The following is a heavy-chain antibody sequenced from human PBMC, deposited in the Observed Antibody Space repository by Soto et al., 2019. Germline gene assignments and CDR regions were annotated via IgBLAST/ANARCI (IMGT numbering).Heavy chain of an antibody. D-gene: IGHD2-21*02. J-gene: IGHJ6*04. CDR2: ISHDGSNQ. Sequence: QVQLVESGGGVVQPGRSLRLSCAPSGFSFSDFGMHWVRQAPGKGLEWVAAISHDGSNQYYGDSVKGRFSISRDHSKNRLYLQRNNLKVADSAIYFCAKETRSRAVTATKVNGMDVWGKGTTVTVSS. CDR1: GFSFSDFG. V-gene: IGHV3-30*18. CDR3: AKETRSRAVTATKVNGMDV.